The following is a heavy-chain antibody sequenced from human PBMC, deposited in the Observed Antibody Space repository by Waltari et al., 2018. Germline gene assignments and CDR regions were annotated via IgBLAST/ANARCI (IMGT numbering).Heavy chain of an antibody. V-gene: IGHV4-34*01. D-gene: IGHD6-6*01. CDR3: ARGRSSSSGFDP. CDR1: GGSFSGYY. J-gene: IGHJ5*02. Sequence: QVQLQQWGAGLLKPSETLSLTCAVYGGSFSGYYWRCIRQPPGKGLEWIGEINHSGSTNYNPSLKSRVTISVDTSKNQFSLKLSSVTAADTAVYYCARGRSSSSGFDPWGQGTLVTVSS. CDR2: INHSGST.